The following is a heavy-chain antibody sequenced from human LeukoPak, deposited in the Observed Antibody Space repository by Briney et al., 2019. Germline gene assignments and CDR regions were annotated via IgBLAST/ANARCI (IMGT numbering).Heavy chain of an antibody. Sequence: WASVKVSCKASGYTFTSYDINWVRPATGQGLEWMGWMNPNSGNTGYAQKFQGRVTITRNTSISTAYMELSSLRSEDTAVYYCARDGRAAAFDYWGQGTLVTVSS. CDR2: MNPNSGNT. CDR1: GYTFTSYD. J-gene: IGHJ4*02. V-gene: IGHV1-8*03. D-gene: IGHD6-13*01. CDR3: ARDGRAAAFDY.